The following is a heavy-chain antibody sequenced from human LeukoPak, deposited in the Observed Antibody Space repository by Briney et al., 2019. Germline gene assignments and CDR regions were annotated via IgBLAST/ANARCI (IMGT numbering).Heavy chain of an antibody. Sequence: SETLSLTCTVSGYSISSGYYWGWIRQPPGKGLEWIGIIYHSGSTYYNPSLKSRVTISVDTSKNQFSLRLSSVTAADTAVYYCARAYSSSWYHNWFDPWGQGTLVTVSS. CDR3: ARAYSSSWYHNWFDP. CDR2: IYHSGST. D-gene: IGHD6-13*01. J-gene: IGHJ5*02. CDR1: GYSISSGYY. V-gene: IGHV4-38-2*02.